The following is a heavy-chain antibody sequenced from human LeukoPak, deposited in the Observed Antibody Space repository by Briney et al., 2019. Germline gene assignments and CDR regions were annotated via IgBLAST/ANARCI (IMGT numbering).Heavy chain of an antibody. CDR1: GFTFSSYA. J-gene: IGHJ4*02. CDR3: AKGGSSSGYYFDY. D-gene: IGHD6-6*01. V-gene: IGHV3-23*01. CDR2: ISGNTYST. Sequence: GGFLRLSCAASGFTFSSYAMSWVRQAPGKGLEWVSTISGNTYSTYYADSVKGRFTVSRDNFKDTLYLQMNSLRAEDTAVYYCAKGGSSSGYYFDYWGQGTLVTVSS.